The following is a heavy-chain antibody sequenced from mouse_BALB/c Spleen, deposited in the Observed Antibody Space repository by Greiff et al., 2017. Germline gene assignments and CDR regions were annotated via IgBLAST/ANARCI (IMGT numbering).Heavy chain of an antibody. CDR2: ISYDGST. V-gene: IGHV3-6*02. CDR3: ATNYGDDAMDY. CDR1: GYSITSGYF. Sequence: VQLQQSGPGLVKPSQSLSLSCSASGYSITSGYFWSWIRQFPGNQLEWMGYISYDGSTNYNPSLKSRISITRDTSKNQFFLKLNSVTTEDTATYYCATNYGDDAMDYWGQGTSVTVAS. J-gene: IGHJ4*01. D-gene: IGHD1-2*01.